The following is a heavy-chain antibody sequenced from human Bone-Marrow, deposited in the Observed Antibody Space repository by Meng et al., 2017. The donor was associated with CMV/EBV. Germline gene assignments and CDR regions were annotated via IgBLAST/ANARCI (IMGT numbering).Heavy chain of an antibody. CDR1: GFTFGSSG. CDR3: ARRVVPAADDYYGMDV. D-gene: IGHD2-2*01. Sequence: GESLKIPCAASGFTFGSSGMHWVRQAPGKGLEWVSGINWNGGSTGYADSVKGRFTISRDNAKNSLYLQMNSLRAEDTALYYCARRVVPAADDYYGMDVWGQGTTVTVSS. CDR2: INWNGGST. J-gene: IGHJ6*02. V-gene: IGHV3-20*04.